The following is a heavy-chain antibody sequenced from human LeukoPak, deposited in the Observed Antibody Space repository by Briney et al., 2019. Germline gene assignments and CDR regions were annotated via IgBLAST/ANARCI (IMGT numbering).Heavy chain of an antibody. CDR1: GYSFISYG. CDR2: ISAYNGNT. Sequence: EASVKVSCKASGYSFISYGITWVRQAPGQGLEWMGWISAYNGNTNYAQKVQGRVNMTTDTSTSTAYMELRSLRSDVTAVYYCARDPTGSSGYYYATDYWGQGTLVTVSS. V-gene: IGHV1-18*01. J-gene: IGHJ4*02. CDR3: ARDPTGSSGYYYATDY. D-gene: IGHD3-22*01.